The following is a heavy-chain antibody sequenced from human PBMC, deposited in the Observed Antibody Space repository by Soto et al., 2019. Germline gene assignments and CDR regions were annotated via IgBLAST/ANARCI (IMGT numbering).Heavy chain of an antibody. CDR1: GGSVSSGNYY. CDR2: IHYIGTT. D-gene: IGHD3-3*02. CDR3: ARDGYHFWSGYYHS. Sequence: PSDTLSLTCTFSGGSVSSGNYYWNWIRQPPGKGLEWIGYIHYIGTTIYNPSLKSRVTISLDTSKNQFSLKLSSVTAADTAVYYCARDGYHFWSGYYHSWGQGTLVTVSS. V-gene: IGHV4-61*01. J-gene: IGHJ4*02.